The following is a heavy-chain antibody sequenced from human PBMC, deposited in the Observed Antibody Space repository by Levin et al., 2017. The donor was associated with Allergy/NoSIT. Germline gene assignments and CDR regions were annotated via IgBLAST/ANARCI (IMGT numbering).Heavy chain of an antibody. D-gene: IGHD1-1*01. CDR2: INEDGSVM. J-gene: IGHJ3*01. Sequence: GESLKISCAASGFSLSTYWMTWVRQAPGKGLEWVANINEDGSVMHYVDSVKGRFTIFRDNAKTSLHLQMYSLRVEDTALYYCVRDPSPSSGKPSATYDDFDLWGQGAMVTVSS. V-gene: IGHV3-7*01. CDR1: GFSLSTYW. CDR3: VRDPSPSSGKPSATYDDFDL.